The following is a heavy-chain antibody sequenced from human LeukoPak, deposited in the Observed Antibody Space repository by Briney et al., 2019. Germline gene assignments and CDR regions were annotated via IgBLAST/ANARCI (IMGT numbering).Heavy chain of an antibody. Sequence: GGSLRLSCAASGFTVSSNYMSWVRQAPGKGLEWVSVIYSGGSTYYADSVKGRFTISRDHSKNTLYLQMNSLRAEDTAVYYCARGPISSWGEAFDYWDQGTLVTVSS. V-gene: IGHV3-66*01. J-gene: IGHJ4*02. CDR1: GFTVSSNY. CDR3: ARGPISSWGEAFDY. D-gene: IGHD6-13*01. CDR2: IYSGGST.